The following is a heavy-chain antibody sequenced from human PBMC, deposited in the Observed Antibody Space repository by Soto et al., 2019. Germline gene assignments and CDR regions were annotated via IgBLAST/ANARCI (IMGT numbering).Heavy chain of an antibody. D-gene: IGHD3-9*01. CDR1: GFTFSSYS. CDR2: ISSSSSYI. J-gene: IGHJ4*02. V-gene: IGHV3-21*01. Sequence: EVQLVESGGGLVKPGGSLRLSCAASGFTFSSYSMNWVRQAPGKGLEWVSSISSSSSYIYYADSVKGRFTISRDNAKNSLWLQMNCLRAEDTAVYYCASDYYDILTGYYNGWGYWGQGTLVTVSS. CDR3: ASDYYDILTGYYNGWGY.